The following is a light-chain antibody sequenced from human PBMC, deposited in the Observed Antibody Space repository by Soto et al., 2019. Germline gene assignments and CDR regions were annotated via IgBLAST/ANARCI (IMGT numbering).Light chain of an antibody. CDR1: SSDVGTYYF. CDR2: EVN. J-gene: IGLJ1*01. Sequence: QSALTQPASVSGSLGQSITISCTGSSSDVGTYYFVSWYQQHPGKAPKLIIYEVNKRPSGIPDRFSGSKSGNTASLTVSGLQAEDEADYYCSSYAGSNNFVFGTGTKLTVL. CDR3: SSYAGSNNFV. V-gene: IGLV2-8*01.